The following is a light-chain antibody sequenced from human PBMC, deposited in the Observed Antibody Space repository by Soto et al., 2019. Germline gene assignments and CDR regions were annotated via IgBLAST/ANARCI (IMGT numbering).Light chain of an antibody. CDR3: CSYAGTYTFV. Sequence: QSALTQPRSVSGSPGQSVTISCTGTSSDVGGFNYASWYQQHPGKAPQLMIYDVTKRPSGVPDRFSGSKSGSTASLTISGLQADDEADYYCCSYAGTYTFVFGGGTKLTVL. J-gene: IGLJ2*01. V-gene: IGLV2-11*01. CDR1: SSDVGGFNY. CDR2: DVT.